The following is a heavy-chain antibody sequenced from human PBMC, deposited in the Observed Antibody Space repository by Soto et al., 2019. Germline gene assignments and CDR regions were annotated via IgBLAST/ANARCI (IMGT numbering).Heavy chain of an antibody. D-gene: IGHD3-3*01. CDR3: ARGGAIRFLEWLYDY. J-gene: IGHJ4*02. V-gene: IGHV1-46*03. Sequence: ASVKVSCKAPGYTFTSYYMHWVRQAPGQGLEWMGIINPSGGSTSYAQKFQGRVTMTRDTSTSTVYMELSSLRSEDTAVYYCARGGAIRFLEWLYDYWGQGTLVTVSS. CDR1: GYTFTSYY. CDR2: INPSGGST.